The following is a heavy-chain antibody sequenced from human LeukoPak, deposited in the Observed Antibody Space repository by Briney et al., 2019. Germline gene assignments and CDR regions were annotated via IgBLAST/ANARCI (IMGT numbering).Heavy chain of an antibody. Sequence: NPSETLSLTCTVSGGSISSSSYYWGWIRQPPGKGLEWIGSIYYSGSTYCNPSLKSRVTISVDTSKNQFSLELSSVTAADTAVYYCASGNYYDSSGYGWGQGTMVTVSS. J-gene: IGHJ3*01. CDR3: ASGNYYDSSGYG. CDR1: GGSISSSSYY. V-gene: IGHV4-39*01. D-gene: IGHD3-22*01. CDR2: IYYSGST.